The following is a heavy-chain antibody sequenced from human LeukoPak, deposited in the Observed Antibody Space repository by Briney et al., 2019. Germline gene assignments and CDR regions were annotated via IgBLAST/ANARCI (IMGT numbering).Heavy chain of an antibody. CDR2: IYTSGST. CDR1: DDSITMYY. J-gene: IGHJ5*02. D-gene: IGHD6-19*01. CDR3: ARVGAVAGYNWFDP. V-gene: IGHV4-4*07. Sequence: SETLSLACSVSDDSITMYYWSWIRQPAWKGLEWIGSIYTSGSTNYNPSLKSRVTMSVDTSKNQFSLKLSSVTAADTAVYYCARVGAVAGYNWFDPWGQGTLVTVSS.